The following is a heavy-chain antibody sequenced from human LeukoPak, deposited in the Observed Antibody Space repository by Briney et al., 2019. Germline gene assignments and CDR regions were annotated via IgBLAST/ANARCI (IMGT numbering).Heavy chain of an antibody. Sequence: GGSLRLSCAASGFTFSCYAMTWVRQAPGKGREWVSSFTGSGDYTYYIDSVKGRFTISRDNSKNILYLKMNSLRGEDTALYYCAKDGLYYDGSAHLYYFDYWGQGTLVAVSS. CDR3: AKDGLYYDGSAHLYYFDY. CDR1: GFTFSCYA. J-gene: IGHJ4*02. V-gene: IGHV3-23*01. D-gene: IGHD3-22*01. CDR2: FTGSGDYT.